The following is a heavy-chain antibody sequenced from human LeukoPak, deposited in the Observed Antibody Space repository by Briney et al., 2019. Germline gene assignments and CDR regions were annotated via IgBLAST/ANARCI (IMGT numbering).Heavy chain of an antibody. CDR1: GFTFSSYE. D-gene: IGHD4-17*01. Sequence: PGGSLRLSCAASGFTFSSYEMNWVRQAPGKGLEWVSYISSSGSTIYYADSVKGRFTISRDNAKNSLYLQMNSLRAEDTAVYYCARDLDYGDYGGGVSWGLFDYWGQGTLVTVSS. V-gene: IGHV3-48*03. CDR2: ISSSGSTI. CDR3: ARDLDYGDYGGGVSWGLFDY. J-gene: IGHJ4*02.